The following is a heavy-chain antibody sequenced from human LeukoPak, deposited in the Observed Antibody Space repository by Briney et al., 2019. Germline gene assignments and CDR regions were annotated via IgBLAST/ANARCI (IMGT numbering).Heavy chain of an antibody. CDR3: AKANQRGTYFASGSIRSAVDY. V-gene: IGHV3-30*02. Sequence: GGSLRLSCAASGFTFSSYGIHWVRQAPGKGLEWVAFIRYDGSNKYYADSVKGRFTISRDNSKNTLYLQMNSLRAEDTAVYYCAKANQRGTYFASGSIRSAVDYWGQGTLVTVSS. D-gene: IGHD3-10*01. CDR2: IRYDGSNK. J-gene: IGHJ4*02. CDR1: GFTFSSYG.